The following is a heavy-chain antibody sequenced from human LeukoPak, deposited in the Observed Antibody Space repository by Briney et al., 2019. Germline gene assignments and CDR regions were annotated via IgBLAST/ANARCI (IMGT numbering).Heavy chain of an antibody. D-gene: IGHD5-18*01. CDR2: ISGSGGST. J-gene: IGHJ6*03. CDR3: AKDLGYTYGYRANYYYYYMDV. CDR1: GFTFSSYA. V-gene: IGHV3-23*01. Sequence: GSLRLSCAASGFTFSSYAMSWIRQAPGKGLEWVSAISGSGGSTYYADSVKGRFTISRDNSKNTLYLQMNSLRAEDTAVYYCAKDLGYTYGYRANYYYYYMDVWGKGTTVTVSS.